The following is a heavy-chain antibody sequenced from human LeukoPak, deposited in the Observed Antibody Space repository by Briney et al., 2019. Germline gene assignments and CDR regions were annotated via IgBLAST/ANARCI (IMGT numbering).Heavy chain of an antibody. J-gene: IGHJ4*02. CDR2: IFADNDST. V-gene: IGHV1-18*01. CDR1: VYIFTTHG. CDR3: ARVKRHFDWLPNEYYFDY. D-gene: IGHD3-9*01. Sequence: ASVKVSCKAPVYIFTTHGLTWVRQAPGQGLEWVGWIFADNDSTKFAPKFQGRVTMTTDTSTSTASMELRSLRSDDTAVYYCARVKRHFDWLPNEYYFDYWGQGTLVTVSS.